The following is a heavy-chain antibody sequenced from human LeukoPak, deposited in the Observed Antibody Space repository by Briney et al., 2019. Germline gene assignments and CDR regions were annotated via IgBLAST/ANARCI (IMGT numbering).Heavy chain of an antibody. J-gene: IGHJ4*02. CDR3: ARGVVRGYSASFDY. V-gene: IGHV1-69*13. CDR2: IIPIFGTA. CDR1: GYTFTSYY. Sequence: SVKVSCKASGYTFTSYYMHWVRQAPGQGLEWMGGIIPIFGTANYAQKFQGRVTITADESTSTAYMELSSLRSEDTAVYYCARGVVRGYSASFDYWGQGTLVTVSS. D-gene: IGHD3-22*01.